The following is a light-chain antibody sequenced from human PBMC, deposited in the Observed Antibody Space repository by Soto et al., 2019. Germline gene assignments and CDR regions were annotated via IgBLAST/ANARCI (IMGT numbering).Light chain of an antibody. CDR2: DAS. CDR3: HSRA. V-gene: IGKV1-5*01. J-gene: IGKJ5*01. Sequence: DLKLPQTPTTLSASVGDEVTITCRASQTISRWLAWYQQKPGRAPKLLIYDASTLESGVPSRFSGSGSETEFTLTISRLQPDDFATYFCHSRAFGQGTRLEIK. CDR1: QTISRW.